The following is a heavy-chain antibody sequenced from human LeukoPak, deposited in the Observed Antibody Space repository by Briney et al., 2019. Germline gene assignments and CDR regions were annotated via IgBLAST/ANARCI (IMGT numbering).Heavy chain of an antibody. CDR1: GFIFDDYA. CDR3: ARGLGGDQGYFDL. V-gene: IGHV3-9*01. CDR2: ISWNSGSL. D-gene: IGHD3-10*01. Sequence: PGGSLRLSCAASGFIFDDYAMHWVRQAPGKGLEWVSGISWNSGSLAYADSVKGRFTISRGNAKNSLYLQMNSLRTEDTALYYCARGLGGDQGYFDLWGRGTLATVSS. J-gene: IGHJ2*01.